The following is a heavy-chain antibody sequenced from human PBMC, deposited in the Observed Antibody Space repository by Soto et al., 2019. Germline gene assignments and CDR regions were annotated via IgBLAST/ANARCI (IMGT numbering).Heavy chain of an antibody. V-gene: IGHV1-18*01. CDR3: TREGSAPYYYYGMDA. D-gene: IGHD3-10*01. J-gene: IGHJ6*02. Sequence: ASVKVSCKASGYTFTTYGISWVRQAPGQGLEWLGWINTHNGNTNYAQNLQGRVIMTADTSTSTAYMELRSLRSDDTAIYYCTREGSAPYYYYGMDAWVQGTKVTVSS. CDR1: GYTFTTYG. CDR2: INTHNGNT.